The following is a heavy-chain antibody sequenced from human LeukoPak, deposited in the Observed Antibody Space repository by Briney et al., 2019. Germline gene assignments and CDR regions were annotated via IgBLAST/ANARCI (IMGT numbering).Heavy chain of an antibody. CDR2: INHSGST. J-gene: IGHJ4*02. Sequence: PSETLSLTCAVYGGSFSGYYWSWIRQPPGKGLEWIGEINHSGSTNYNPSLKSRVTISVDTSKNQFSLKLSSVTAADTAVYYCARSLWFGELFDYWGQGTLVTVSS. CDR1: GGSFSGYY. CDR3: ARSLWFGELFDY. D-gene: IGHD3-10*01. V-gene: IGHV4-34*01.